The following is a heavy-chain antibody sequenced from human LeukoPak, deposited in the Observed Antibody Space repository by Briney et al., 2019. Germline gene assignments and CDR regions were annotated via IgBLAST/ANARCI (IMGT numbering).Heavy chain of an antibody. CDR2: IRYDGSNK. CDR1: GFTFSSYG. D-gene: IGHD2-2*02. Sequence: GGSLRLSCAASGFTFSSYGMHWVRQAPGKGLEWVAFIRYDGSNKYYADSVKGRFTISRDNSKNTLYLQMNSLRAEDTAVYYCATPGPSRGLGYCSRTSCYNVWGKGTTVTVSS. CDR3: ATPGPSRGLGYCSRTSCYNV. J-gene: IGHJ6*04. V-gene: IGHV3-30*02.